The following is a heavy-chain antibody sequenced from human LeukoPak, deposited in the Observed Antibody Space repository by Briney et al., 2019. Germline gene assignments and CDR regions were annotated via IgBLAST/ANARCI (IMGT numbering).Heavy chain of an antibody. CDR2: INHSGST. V-gene: IGHV4-34*01. D-gene: IGHD3-22*01. CDR1: GGSFSGYY. Sequence: SETLSLTCAVYGGSFSGYYWSWIRQPPGKGLEWIGEINHSGSTNYNPSLKSRVTISVDTSKNQFSLKLSSVTAADTAVYYCARGYYDSSGYYYGYWGQGTLVTVSS. J-gene: IGHJ4*02. CDR3: ARGYYDSSGYYYGY.